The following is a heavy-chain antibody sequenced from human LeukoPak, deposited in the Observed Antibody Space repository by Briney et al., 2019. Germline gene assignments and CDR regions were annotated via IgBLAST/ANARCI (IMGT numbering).Heavy chain of an antibody. D-gene: IGHD1-26*01. V-gene: IGHV3-7*01. Sequence: GGSLRPSCAASGLIFNSYWMTWVRQVPGKGLEWVANIKQDGSETYYVGAVRGRFIISRDNAKNSLYLQMNSLRVDDTALYYCARVSGGFGTYRVDSWDQGTLVTVSS. J-gene: IGHJ4*02. CDR1: GLIFNSYW. CDR3: ARVSGGFGTYRVDS. CDR2: IKQDGSET.